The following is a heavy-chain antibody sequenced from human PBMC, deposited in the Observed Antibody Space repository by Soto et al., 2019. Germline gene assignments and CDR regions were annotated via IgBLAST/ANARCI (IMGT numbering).Heavy chain of an antibody. CDR3: ARDSDGPFDY. CDR2: ISSNGGDA. V-gene: IGHV3-64*02. CDR1: GFTFSNYD. Sequence: LRLSCAASGFTFSNYDMHWVRQAPGKGLEYVSGISSNGGDANYADSVKGRFTISRDNPKNMLYLQMGSLRTDDMAVYYCARDSDGPFDYWGQGTQVTVSS. J-gene: IGHJ4*02.